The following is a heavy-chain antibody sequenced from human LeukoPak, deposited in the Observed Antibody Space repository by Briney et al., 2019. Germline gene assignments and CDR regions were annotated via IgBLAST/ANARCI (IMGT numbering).Heavy chain of an antibody. CDR2: FDPEDGET. J-gene: IGHJ4*02. CDR1: GYTLTELS. D-gene: IGHD6-13*01. V-gene: IGHV1-24*01. CDR3: AAIGPYSSSSYFDY. Sequence: ASVKVSCKVSGYTLTELSMHWVRQAPGKGLEWMGGFDPEDGETIYAQKFQGRVTMTEDTSTDTGYMELSSLRSEDTAVYYCAAIGPYSSSSYFDYWGQGTLVTVSS.